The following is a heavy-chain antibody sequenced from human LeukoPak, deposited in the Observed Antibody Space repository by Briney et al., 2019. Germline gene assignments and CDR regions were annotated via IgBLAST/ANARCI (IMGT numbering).Heavy chain of an antibody. CDR2: IKEDGSEK. J-gene: IGHJ6*02. CDR1: GFTFSSYW. CDR3: GRTMDV. V-gene: IGHV3-7*02. Sequence: GGSLGLSCAASGFTFSSYWMNWVRQAPGKGLEWVANIKEDGSEKYYVDSVKGRFTISRDNAKNSLYLQMDSLRAEDTAVYYCGRTMDVWGQGTTVTVSS.